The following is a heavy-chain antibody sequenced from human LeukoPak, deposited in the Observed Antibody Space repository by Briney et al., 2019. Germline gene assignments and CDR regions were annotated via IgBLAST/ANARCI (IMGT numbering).Heavy chain of an antibody. V-gene: IGHV4-30-2*01. CDR1: GASINSGGYY. D-gene: IGHD1-26*01. CDR3: ARDRHTGSYSPFDP. J-gene: IGHJ5*02. Sequence: PSQTLSLTCTVSGASINSGGYYWSWIRQPPGRGLEWIGYIYPSGSTYYNPSLKSRVTISLDRSKDQFSLKMNSLTAADTAVYYCARDRHTGSYSPFDPWGQGTLVTVSS. CDR2: IYPSGST.